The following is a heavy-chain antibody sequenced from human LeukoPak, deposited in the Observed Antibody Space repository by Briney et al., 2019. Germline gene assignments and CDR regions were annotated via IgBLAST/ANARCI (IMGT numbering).Heavy chain of an antibody. V-gene: IGHV4-38-2*02. Sequence: PSETLSLTCSVSGYSISSGYYWSWIRQPPGKGLEWIGEINHSGSTNYNPSLKSRVTISVDTSKNQFSLKLSSVTAADTAVYYCARGGRNSYYDRRGTYYFDYWGQGTLVTVSS. CDR2: INHSGST. CDR3: ARGGRNSYYDRRGTYYFDY. D-gene: IGHD3-22*01. CDR1: GYSISSGYY. J-gene: IGHJ4*02.